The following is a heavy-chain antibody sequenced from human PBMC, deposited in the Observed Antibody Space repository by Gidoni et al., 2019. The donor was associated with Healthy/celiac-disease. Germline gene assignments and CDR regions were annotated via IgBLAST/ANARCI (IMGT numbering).Heavy chain of an antibody. Sequence: EVQLLESGGGLVQPGGSLRLSCAASGFTFSSFAMSWVRQAPGKGLEWVSAIRGSGGSTYYADSVKGRFTISRDNSKNTLYLQMNSLRAEDTAVYYCAKWGRGLAAAGTMYYFDYWGQGTLVTVSS. CDR2: IRGSGGST. CDR3: AKWGRGLAAAGTMYYFDY. J-gene: IGHJ4*02. V-gene: IGHV3-23*01. CDR1: GFTFSSFA. D-gene: IGHD6-13*01.